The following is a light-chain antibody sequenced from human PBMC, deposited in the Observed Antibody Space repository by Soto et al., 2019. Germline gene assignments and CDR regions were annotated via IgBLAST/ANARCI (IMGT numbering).Light chain of an antibody. CDR3: SSYTTSSTWV. Sequence: QSVLTQPASVSGSPGRSITISCTGTSSDVGGYNYVSWYQQHPGKAPKLIIYEVSNRPSGVSNRFSGSKSGNTASLTISGLQAEDEADYYCSSYTTSSTWVFGGGTKLTVL. J-gene: IGLJ3*02. CDR2: EVS. CDR1: SSDVGGYNY. V-gene: IGLV2-14*01.